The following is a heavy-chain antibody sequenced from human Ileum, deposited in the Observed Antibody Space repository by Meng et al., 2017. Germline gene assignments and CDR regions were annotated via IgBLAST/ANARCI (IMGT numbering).Heavy chain of an antibody. CDR1: NGSISSYF. Sequence: SETLSLTCTVSNGSISSYFWSWIRQPPGKTLEWIGYVYYRGTTNYNPSLNSRVTMSVDTSENQFSLNLSSVTAADTAVYYCARGGGASTSSYQGVFDYWGQGTLVTVSS. J-gene: IGHJ4*02. CDR2: VYYRGTT. V-gene: IGHV4-59*01. D-gene: IGHD2-2*01. CDR3: ARGGGASTSSYQGVFDY.